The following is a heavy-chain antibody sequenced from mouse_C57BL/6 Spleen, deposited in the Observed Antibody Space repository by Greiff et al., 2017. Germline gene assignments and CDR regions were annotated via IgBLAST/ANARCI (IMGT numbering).Heavy chain of an antibody. CDR2: INPNYGTT. J-gene: IGHJ3*01. D-gene: IGHD1-1*01. V-gene: IGHV1-39*01. Sequence: EVQLQQSGPELVKPGASVKISCKASGYSFTDYNMNWVKQSTGKSLEWIGVINPNYGTTSYNQKFKGKATLTVDQSSSTAYMQLNSLTSEDSAVYYCARNNYYGSSYWFAYWGQGTLVTVSA. CDR1: GYSFTDYN. CDR3: ARNNYYGSSYWFAY.